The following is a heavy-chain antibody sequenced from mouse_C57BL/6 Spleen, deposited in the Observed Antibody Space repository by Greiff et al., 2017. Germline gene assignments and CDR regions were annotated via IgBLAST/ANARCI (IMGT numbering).Heavy chain of an antibody. CDR1: GYAFSSYW. J-gene: IGHJ2*01. CDR2: IYPGDGDT. CDR3: ARRDYDLDY. V-gene: IGHV1-80*01. Sequence: VQLQQSGAELVKPGASVKISCKASGYAFSSYWMNWVKQTPGKGLEWIGQIYPGDGDTNYNGKFKGKATLTADKSSSTAYMQLSSLTSEDSAVYFCARRDYDLDYWGQGTTLTVSS. D-gene: IGHD2-4*01.